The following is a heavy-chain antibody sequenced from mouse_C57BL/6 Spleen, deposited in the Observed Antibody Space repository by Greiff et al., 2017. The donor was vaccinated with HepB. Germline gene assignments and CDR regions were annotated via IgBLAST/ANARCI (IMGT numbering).Heavy chain of an antibody. CDR3: ARDGPNWDDGRKTYYCLDY. J-gene: IGHJ2*01. Sequence: QVQLQQSGAELVKPGASVKLSCKASGYTFTEYTIHWVKQRSGQGLEWIGWFYPGSGSIKYNEKFKDKATLTADKSSSTVYMELSSLASEDSAVYFCARDGPNWDDGRKTYYCLDYWGQGTTLTVSS. V-gene: IGHV1-62-2*01. CDR1: GYTFTEYT. D-gene: IGHD4-1*01. CDR2: FYPGSGSI.